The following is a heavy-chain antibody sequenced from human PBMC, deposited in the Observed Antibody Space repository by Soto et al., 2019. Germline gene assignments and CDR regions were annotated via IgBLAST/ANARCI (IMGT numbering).Heavy chain of an antibody. CDR1: GYTFTSYG. D-gene: IGHD2-2*01. J-gene: IGHJ5*02. CDR2: ISAYNGNT. Sequence: ASVKVSCKASGYTFTSYGISWVRQAPGQGLEWMGWISAYNGNTNYAQKLQGRVTMTTDTSTSTAYMELRSLRSDDTAVYYCARDERVVVVPAAIPHVDLQFDPWGQGTLVTVS. CDR3: ARDERVVVVPAAIPHVDLQFDP. V-gene: IGHV1-18*01.